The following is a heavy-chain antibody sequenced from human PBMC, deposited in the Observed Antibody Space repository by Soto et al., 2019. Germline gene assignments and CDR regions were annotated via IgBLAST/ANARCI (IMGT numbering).Heavy chain of an antibody. Sequence: GAPVKVSCKASGYDFTAYDINWVRQASGQGLEWMGWMNPINGATGTARRFQGRVSMTRNTDTGTAYLELTSLRSDDTAVYFCGRGPSPRAPAGGTPYYYAMDVWGQGTTVTVSS. J-gene: IGHJ6*02. D-gene: IGHD2-2*01. CDR3: GRGPSPRAPAGGTPYYYAMDV. CDR2: MNPINGAT. CDR1: GYDFTAYD. V-gene: IGHV1-8*02.